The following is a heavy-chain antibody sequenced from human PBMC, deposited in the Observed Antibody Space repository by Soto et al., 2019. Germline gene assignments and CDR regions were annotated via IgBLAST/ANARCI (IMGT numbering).Heavy chain of an antibody. CDR1: GFTFSGSW. CDR3: ARGIFGSGTANDY. D-gene: IGHD3-10*01. Sequence: EVQLVESGGGLVQPGGSLRLSCAASGFTFSGSWMHWLRQAPGKGLVWVSRINGDGSGTSYADFVKGRFTISRDDAKNTLFLRMNGLRAEDTAVYYCARGIFGSGTANDYWGQGTLVTVSS. J-gene: IGHJ4*02. V-gene: IGHV3-74*01. CDR2: INGDGSGT.